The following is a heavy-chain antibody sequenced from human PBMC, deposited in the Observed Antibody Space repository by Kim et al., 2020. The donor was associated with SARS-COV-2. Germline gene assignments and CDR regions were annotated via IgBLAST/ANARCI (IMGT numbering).Heavy chain of an antibody. Sequence: ASVKVSCKASGYTFTSYAMHWVRQAPGQRLEWMGWINAGNGNTKYSQKFQGRVTITRDTSASTAYMELSSLRSEDTAVYYCASTVGPIAAAGTGSVGWFDPWGQGTLVTVSS. J-gene: IGHJ5*02. CDR1: GYTFTSYA. V-gene: IGHV1-3*01. CDR3: ASTVGPIAAAGTGSVGWFDP. D-gene: IGHD6-13*01. CDR2: INAGNGNT.